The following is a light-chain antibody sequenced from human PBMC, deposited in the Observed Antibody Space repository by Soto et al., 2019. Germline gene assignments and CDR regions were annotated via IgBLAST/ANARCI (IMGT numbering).Light chain of an antibody. V-gene: IGKV3-20*01. J-gene: IGKJ5*01. Sequence: EFVLTQSPGTQSLSPGERATLSSRSSQTVRNNYLAWYQQKPGQAPRLLIYDASSRATGIPDRFSGSGSGTDFTLTISRLEPEDFAVYYCQQYGSSPFTFGQGTRLEI. CDR2: DAS. CDR1: QTVRNNY. CDR3: QQYGSSPFT.